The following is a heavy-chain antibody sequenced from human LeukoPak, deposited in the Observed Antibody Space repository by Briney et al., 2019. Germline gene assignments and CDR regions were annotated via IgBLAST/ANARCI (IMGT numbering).Heavy chain of an antibody. CDR3: ARGDTVEDAFDI. D-gene: IGHD4-23*01. CDR1: GFIFSSYG. CDR2: IWSDGSNK. J-gene: IGHJ3*02. Sequence: GGSLRLSCAPSGFIFSSYGMHWVRQAPGKGLEWVAVIWSDGSNKYHADSVEGRFTISRDNSKNTLYLQMNSLRAEDTAVYYCARGDTVEDAFDIWGQGTMVTVSS. V-gene: IGHV3-33*01.